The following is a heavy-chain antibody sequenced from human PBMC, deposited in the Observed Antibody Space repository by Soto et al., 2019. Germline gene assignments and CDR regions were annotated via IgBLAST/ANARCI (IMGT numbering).Heavy chain of an antibody. J-gene: IGHJ4*02. D-gene: IGHD1-26*01. CDR3: ARDGGRHSGGIDY. CDR2: IIPIFGTA. Sequence: QVQLVQSGAELKKPGSSVKVSCKASGGTFSSSSINWVRQAPGQGLEWMGEIIPIFGTANYAQKFQGRVTITADESTSTVYMELRSLSSEDTAVYYCARDGGRHSGGIDYWGQGTLVTVSS. V-gene: IGHV1-69*01. CDR1: GGTFSSSS.